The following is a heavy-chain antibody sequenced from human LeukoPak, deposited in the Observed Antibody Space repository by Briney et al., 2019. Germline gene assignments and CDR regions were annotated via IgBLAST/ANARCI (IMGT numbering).Heavy chain of an antibody. Sequence: GASVKVSCKASGYTFSTYYMHWVRQAPGQGLEWMGWINPNSGGTNYAQKFQGRVTMTRDTSISTAYMELSRLRSDDTAVYYCARGGKVITFGGVPRDYWGQGTLVTVSS. CDR2: INPNSGGT. J-gene: IGHJ4*02. CDR1: GYTFSTYY. CDR3: ARGGKVITFGGVPRDY. D-gene: IGHD3-16*01. V-gene: IGHV1-2*02.